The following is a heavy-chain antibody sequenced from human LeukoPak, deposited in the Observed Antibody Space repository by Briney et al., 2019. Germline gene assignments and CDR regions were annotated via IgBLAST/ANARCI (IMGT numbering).Heavy chain of an antibody. J-gene: IGHJ6*03. Sequence: SETLSLTCAVYGGSFSGYYWSWIRQPPGKGLEWIGEINHSGSTNYNPSLKSRVTISVDTSKNQFSLKLSSVTAADTAVYYCARGYCSGGSCCYYYYYMDVWGKGTTVTVSS. CDR2: INHSGST. D-gene: IGHD2-15*01. V-gene: IGHV4-34*01. CDR1: GGSFSGYY. CDR3: ARGYCSGGSCCYYYYYMDV.